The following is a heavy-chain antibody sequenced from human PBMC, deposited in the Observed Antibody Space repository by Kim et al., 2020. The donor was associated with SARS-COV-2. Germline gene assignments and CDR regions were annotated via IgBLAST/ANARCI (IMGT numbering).Heavy chain of an antibody. J-gene: IGHJ6*02. CDR3: ARRTSITILGVVTFYGMDV. D-gene: IGHD3-3*01. V-gene: IGHV1-18*01. CDR1: GYTFTSYG. Sequence: ASVKVSCKASGYTFTSYGISWVRQAPGQGLEWMGWISAYNGNTNYAQKLQGRVTMTTDTSTSTAYMELRSLRSDDTAVYYCARRTSITILGVVTFYGMDVWGQGTTVTVSS. CDR2: ISAYNGNT.